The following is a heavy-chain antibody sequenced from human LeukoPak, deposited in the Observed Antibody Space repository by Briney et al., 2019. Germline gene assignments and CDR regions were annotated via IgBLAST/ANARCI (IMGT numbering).Heavy chain of an antibody. CDR3: AREGRSGTIWFDP. D-gene: IGHD2-8*01. Sequence: SVKVSCKASGGTFSSYTISWVRQAPGQGLEWMGRIIPILGIANYAQKFQGRVTITADKSTSTAYMELSSLRSEDTAVYYCAREGRSGTIWFDPWGQGTLVTVSS. V-gene: IGHV1-69*04. J-gene: IGHJ5*02. CDR2: IIPILGIA. CDR1: GGTFSSYT.